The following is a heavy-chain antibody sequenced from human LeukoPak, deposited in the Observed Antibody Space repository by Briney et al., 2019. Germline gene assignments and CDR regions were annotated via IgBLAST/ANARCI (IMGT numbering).Heavy chain of an antibody. D-gene: IGHD5-24*01. CDR3: ARGEEKATITALDS. CDR2: ISSSSSYI. CDR1: GFTFSNYD. Sequence: GGSLRLSCAASGFTFSNYDMHWVRQAPGKGLEWFSAISSSSSYIYYADSIKGRFTISRDNAENSLYLQMNSLRAVDADVYFCARGEEKATITALDSWGQGTLVTVSS. V-gene: IGHV3-21*01. J-gene: IGHJ4*02.